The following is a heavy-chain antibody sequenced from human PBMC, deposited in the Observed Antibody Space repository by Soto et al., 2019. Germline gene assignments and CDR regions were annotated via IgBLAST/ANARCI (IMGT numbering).Heavy chain of an antibody. J-gene: IGHJ5*02. CDR3: TRGGSGSYFFRPEDP. V-gene: IGHV4-31*03. D-gene: IGHD3-10*01. Sequence: SETLSLTCTVSGGSISSGGYYWSWIRQHPGKGLEWIGYIYYSGSTYYNPSLKSRVTISVDTSKNQFSLKLSSVTAADTAVYYCTRGGSGSYFFRPEDPWGQGTLVTVSS. CDR1: GGSISSGGYY. CDR2: IYYSGST.